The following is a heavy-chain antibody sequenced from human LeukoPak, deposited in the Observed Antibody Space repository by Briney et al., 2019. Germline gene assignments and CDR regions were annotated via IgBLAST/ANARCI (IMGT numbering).Heavy chain of an antibody. D-gene: IGHD4/OR15-4a*01. CDR1: GYTFINYG. V-gene: IGHV1-18*01. CDR2: ISVKNGNT. Sequence: GASVKVSCKASGYTFINYGLSWVRQAPGQGLEWMGWISVKNGNTNYAQKFQGRVTMTTDTSTSTAYMELRSLRSDDTAVYYCARDPVLIMVSTPLDYWGQGTLVTVSS. J-gene: IGHJ4*02. CDR3: ARDPVLIMVSTPLDY.